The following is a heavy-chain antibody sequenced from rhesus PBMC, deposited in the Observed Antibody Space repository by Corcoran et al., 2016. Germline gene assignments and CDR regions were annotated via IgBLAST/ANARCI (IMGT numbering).Heavy chain of an antibody. Sequence: EVQLVETGGGLVQPGGSLKLPCAASGFTFSSYGMSWVRQPQGKGLEWVSAINSGGGSTYYADSVKGRFTISRDNSKNTLSLQMNSLRAEDTAVYYCAKDQLGNFDYWGQGVLVTVSS. CDR2: INSGGGST. CDR1: GFTFSSYG. CDR3: AKDQLGNFDY. V-gene: IGHV3S5*01. J-gene: IGHJ4*01. D-gene: IGHD7-45*01.